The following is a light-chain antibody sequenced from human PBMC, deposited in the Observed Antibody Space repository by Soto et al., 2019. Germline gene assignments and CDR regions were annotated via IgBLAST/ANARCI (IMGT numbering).Light chain of an antibody. V-gene: IGKV3-11*01. CDR3: QQRSNWPIT. J-gene: IGKJ5*01. CDR1: QNAHTS. CDR2: DAF. Sequence: ENVLTQFPVTLSLSPGERATLSCRASQNAHTSLAWYRQKPGQAPRLLIYDAFKRAAGIPARFSGSGSGTDFTLTISSLEPEDFAVYYCQQRSNWPITFGQGTRLEIK.